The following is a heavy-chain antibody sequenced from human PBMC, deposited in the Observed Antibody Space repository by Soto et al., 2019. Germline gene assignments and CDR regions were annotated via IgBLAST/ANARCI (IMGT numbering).Heavy chain of an antibody. J-gene: IGHJ4*02. CDR2: IFYDGYT. Sequence: SETRSLTCTVSGDSISGSPDFWGWIRQPPGKRLEWIGSIFYDGYTLYTPSLRSRVTIPVDTSQNQFSLKLASVAAADTATYFCARLQAAVPHYWGQGTLVTVS. V-gene: IGHV4-39*01. CDR3: ARLQAAVPHY. CDR1: GDSISGSPDF. D-gene: IGHD6-13*01.